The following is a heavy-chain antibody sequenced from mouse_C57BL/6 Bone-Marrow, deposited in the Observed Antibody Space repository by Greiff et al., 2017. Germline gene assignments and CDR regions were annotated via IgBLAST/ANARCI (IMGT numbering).Heavy chain of an antibody. CDR1: GYSIPSGYY. Sequence: EVKVEESGPGLVKPSQSLSLTCSVTGYSIPSGYYWNWIRQFPGNKLEWMGYISYDGSNNYNPSLKNRISITRDTSKNQFFLKLNSVTTEDTATYYCARDTTAPWFAYWGQGTLVTVSA. CDR3: ARDTTAPWFAY. CDR2: ISYDGSN. D-gene: IGHD1-2*01. J-gene: IGHJ3*01. V-gene: IGHV3-6*01.